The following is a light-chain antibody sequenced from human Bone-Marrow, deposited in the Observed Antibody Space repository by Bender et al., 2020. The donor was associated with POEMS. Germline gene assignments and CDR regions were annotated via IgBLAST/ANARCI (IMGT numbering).Light chain of an antibody. J-gene: IGLJ2*01. CDR3: QAWDTYSVI. CDR2: QDT. Sequence: SYALTQPPSVSVSPGQTATITCSGDDLGDKYVAWYQQKPGQSPVLVIYQDTKRPSGIPERFSGSNSGNTATLTISGTQAMDEADYYCQAWDTYSVIFGGGTKLTVL. CDR1: DLGDKY. V-gene: IGLV3-1*01.